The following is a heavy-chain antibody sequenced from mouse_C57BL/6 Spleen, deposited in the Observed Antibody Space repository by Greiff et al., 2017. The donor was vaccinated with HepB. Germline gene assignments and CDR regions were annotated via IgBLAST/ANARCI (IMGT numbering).Heavy chain of an antibody. CDR3: TAIYYYGSSYFDY. J-gene: IGHJ2*01. CDR1: GFNIKDYY. D-gene: IGHD1-1*01. Sequence: EVQLQKSGAELVRPGASVKLSCTASGFNIKDYYMHWVKQRPEQGLEWIGRIDPEDGDTEYAPKFQGKATMTADTSSNTAYLQLSSLTSEDTAVYYCTAIYYYGSSYFDYWGQGTTLTVSS. CDR2: IDPEDGDT. V-gene: IGHV14-1*01.